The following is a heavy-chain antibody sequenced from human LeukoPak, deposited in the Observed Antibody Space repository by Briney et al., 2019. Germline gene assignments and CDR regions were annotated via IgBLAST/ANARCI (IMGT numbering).Heavy chain of an antibody. V-gene: IGHV3-23*01. CDR2: ISGSGGST. D-gene: IGHD6-6*01. CDR3: AKDSSSSNYYYGLDV. Sequence: GGSLRLSCAASGFTFSSYAMSWVRQAPGKGLEWVSAISGSGGSTYYADSVKGRSTISRDSSKNTLYLQMNSLRAEDTALYFCAKDSSSSNYYYGLDVWGQGTTVTVSS. J-gene: IGHJ6*02. CDR1: GFTFSSYA.